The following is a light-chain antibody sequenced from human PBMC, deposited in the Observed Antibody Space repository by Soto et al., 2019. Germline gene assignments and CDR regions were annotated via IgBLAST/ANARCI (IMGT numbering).Light chain of an antibody. CDR3: CSYAGSYTWL. V-gene: IGLV2-11*01. CDR2: DVS. Sequence: QSALTQPRSVSGSPGQSVTISCSGTSSDVGAYNLVSWYQQHPGKAPKLMIHDVSARPSGVPDRFSGSKSGNTASLTISGLQAEDEADYYCCSYAGSYTWLFGGGTKVTVL. J-gene: IGLJ3*02. CDR1: SSDVGAYNL.